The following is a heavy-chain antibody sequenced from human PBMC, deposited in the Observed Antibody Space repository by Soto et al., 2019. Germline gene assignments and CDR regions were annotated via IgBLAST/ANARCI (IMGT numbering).Heavy chain of an antibody. CDR2: IIPIFGTA. V-gene: IGHV1-69*13. J-gene: IGHJ4*02. CDR1: GGTFSSYA. Sequence: ASVKVSCKASGGTFSSYAISWVRQAPGQGLEWMGGIIPIFGTANYAQKFQGRVTITADESMSTAYMELSSLRSEDTAVYYCARVTITGTTGPLGYWGQGTLVTVSS. D-gene: IGHD1-7*01. CDR3: ARVTITGTTGPLGY.